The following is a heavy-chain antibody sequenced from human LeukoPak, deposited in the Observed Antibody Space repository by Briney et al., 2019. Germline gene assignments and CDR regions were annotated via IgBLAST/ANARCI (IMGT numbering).Heavy chain of an antibody. CDR3: ARAARMDV. J-gene: IGHJ6*02. CDR2: INHSGST. CDR1: GGSISSYC. D-gene: IGHD2-15*01. Sequence: SETLSLTCTVSGGSISSYCWSWIRQPPGKGLEWIGEINHSGSTNYNPSLKSRVTISVDTSKNQFSLKLSSVTAADTAVYYCARAARMDVWGQGTTVTVSS. V-gene: IGHV4-34*01.